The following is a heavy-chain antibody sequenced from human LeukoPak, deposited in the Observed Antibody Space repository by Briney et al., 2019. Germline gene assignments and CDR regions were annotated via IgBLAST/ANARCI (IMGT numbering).Heavy chain of an antibody. Sequence: PSETLSLTCTISGASINSGFYWGWIRQPPGKGLEWMVSFYKSGTTYYNSSLKSRVSISIDTSKTQFSLKLNSVTAADTAVYYCAGYLAGQPSGPNRWGPGTLVTVSS. CDR3: AGYLAGQPSGPNR. CDR2: FYKSGTT. D-gene: IGHD6-13*01. V-gene: IGHV4-38-2*02. J-gene: IGHJ5*02. CDR1: GASINSGFY.